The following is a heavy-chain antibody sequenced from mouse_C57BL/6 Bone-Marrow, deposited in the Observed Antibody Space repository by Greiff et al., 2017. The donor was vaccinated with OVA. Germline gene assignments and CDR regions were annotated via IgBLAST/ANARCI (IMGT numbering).Heavy chain of an antibody. CDR2: IWSGGST. D-gene: IGHD2-4*01. CDR1: GFSLTSYG. J-gene: IGHJ3*01. V-gene: IGHV2-2*01. Sequence: QVQLQQSGPGLVQPSQSLSITCTVSGFSLTSYGVHWVRQSPGKGLEWLGVIWSGGSTDYNAAFISRLSISKDNSKSQVFFKMNSLQADDTAIYYCARGSYDYDTWFAYWGQGTLVTVSA. CDR3: ARGSYDYDTWFAY.